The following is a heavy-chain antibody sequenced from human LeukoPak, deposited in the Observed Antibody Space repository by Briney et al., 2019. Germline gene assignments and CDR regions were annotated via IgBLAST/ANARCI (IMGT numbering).Heavy chain of an antibody. CDR2: ISSSSSTI. J-gene: IGHJ4*02. V-gene: IGHV3-48*04. CDR3: ARIWELPGDY. CDR1: GFTFSSYS. D-gene: IGHD1-26*01. Sequence: GGSLRLSCAASGFTFSSYSMNWVRQAPGKGLEWVSYISSSSSTIYYADSVKGRFTISRDNAKNSLYLQMNSLRAEDTAVYYCARIWELPGDYWGQGTLVTVSS.